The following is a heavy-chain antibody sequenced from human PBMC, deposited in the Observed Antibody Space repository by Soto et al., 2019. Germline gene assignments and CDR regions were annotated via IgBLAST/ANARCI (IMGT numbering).Heavy chain of an antibody. CDR1: GGSFSGYY. Sequence: SETLSLTCAVYGGSFSGYYWSWIRQPPGKGLEWIGEINHSGSTNYNPSLKSRVTISVDTSKNQFSLKLSSVTAADTAVYYCARGRRATRGNYGMDVWGQGTTVT. D-gene: IGHD2-2*01. CDR3: ARGRRATRGNYGMDV. J-gene: IGHJ6*02. CDR2: INHSGST. V-gene: IGHV4-34*01.